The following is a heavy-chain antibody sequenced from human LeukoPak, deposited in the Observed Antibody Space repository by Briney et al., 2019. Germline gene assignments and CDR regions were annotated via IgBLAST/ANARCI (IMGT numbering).Heavy chain of an antibody. CDR2: IIPIFGTA. CDR3: ASNPASYGYYYYGMDV. V-gene: IGHV1-69*13. D-gene: IGHD5-18*01. J-gene: IGHJ6*02. Sequence: HGASVKVSCKASGGTFSSYAISWVRQAPGQGLEWMGGIIPIFGTANYAQKFQGRVTITADESTSTAYMELSSLRSEDTAVYYCASNPASYGYYYYGMDVWGQGTTVTVSS. CDR1: GGTFSSYA.